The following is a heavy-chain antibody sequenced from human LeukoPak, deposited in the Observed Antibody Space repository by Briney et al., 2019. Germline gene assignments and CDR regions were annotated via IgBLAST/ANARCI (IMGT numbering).Heavy chain of an antibody. D-gene: IGHD3-10*01. CDR3: ARVYYYTSGSRWGDYFDY. J-gene: IGHJ4*02. CDR2: IRADGSEK. V-gene: IGHV3-7*01. Sequence: GGSLRLSCAASGFTFSSYWMSWVRQAPRKGLEWVANIRADGSEKYYVGSVKGRFTISRDNAKNSLYLQMNSLRAEDTAVYYCARVYYYTSGSRWGDYFDYWGQGTLVTVSS. CDR1: GFTFSSYW.